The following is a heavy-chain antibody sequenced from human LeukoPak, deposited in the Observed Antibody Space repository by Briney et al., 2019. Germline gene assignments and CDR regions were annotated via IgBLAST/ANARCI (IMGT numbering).Heavy chain of an antibody. V-gene: IGHV4-59*12. J-gene: IGHJ4*03. CDR1: GGSISSYY. CDR3: ARDGPRGYSYGYKGYFDY. Sequence: SETLSLTCTVSGGSISSYYWGWIRQPPGEGLEWIGSIYYSGSTNYNPSLKSRVTMSVDTSKNQFSLKLSSVTAADTAVYYCARDGPRGYSYGYKGYFDYWGQGTLVTVSS. CDR2: IYYSGST. D-gene: IGHD5-18*01.